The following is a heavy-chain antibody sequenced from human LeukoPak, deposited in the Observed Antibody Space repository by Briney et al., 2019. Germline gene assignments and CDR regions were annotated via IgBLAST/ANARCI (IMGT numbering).Heavy chain of an antibody. V-gene: IGHV4-4*07. J-gene: IGHJ6*02. CDR1: GGSISSYY. CDR2: IYTSGST. CDR3: ARDPLAYRGGDCFYYGMDV. D-gene: IGHD2-21*02. Sequence: SETLSLTCTVSGGSISSYYWSWIRQPAGKGLEWIGRIYTSGSTNYNPSLKSRVTMSVDTSKNQFSLKLSSVTAADTAVYYCARDPLAYRGGDCFYYGMDVWGQGTTVTVSS.